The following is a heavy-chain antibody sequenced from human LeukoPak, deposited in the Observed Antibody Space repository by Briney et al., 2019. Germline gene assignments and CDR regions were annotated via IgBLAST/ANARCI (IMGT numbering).Heavy chain of an antibody. J-gene: IGHJ4*02. D-gene: IGHD1-26*01. Sequence: GGSLRLSCAASAFTFSSYGMHWVRQAPGKGLEWVAFIRYDGSNKYYADSVKGRFTISRDNSKNTLYLQMNSLRAEDTALYYCAKDFGYSGSYYDYWGQGTLVTVSS. CDR3: AKDFGYSGSYYDY. CDR2: IRYDGSNK. V-gene: IGHV3-30*02. CDR1: AFTFSSYG.